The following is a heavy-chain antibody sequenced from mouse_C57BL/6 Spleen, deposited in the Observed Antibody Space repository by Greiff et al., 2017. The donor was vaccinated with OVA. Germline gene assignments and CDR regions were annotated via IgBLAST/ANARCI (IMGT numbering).Heavy chain of an antibody. D-gene: IGHD2-4*01. Sequence: EVKLMESGGGLVKPGGSLKLSCAASGFTFSSYAMSWVRQTPEKRLEWVATISDGGSYTYYPDNVKGRFTISRDNAKNNLYLQMSHLKSEDTAMYYCARDEDYDGGGAMDYWGQGTSVTVSS. V-gene: IGHV5-4*01. CDR3: ARDEDYDGGGAMDY. CDR2: ISDGGSYT. CDR1: GFTFSSYA. J-gene: IGHJ4*01.